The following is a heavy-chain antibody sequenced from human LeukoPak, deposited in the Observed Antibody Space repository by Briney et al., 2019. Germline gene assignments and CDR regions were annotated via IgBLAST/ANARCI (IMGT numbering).Heavy chain of an antibody. J-gene: IGHJ4*02. Sequence: ASVKVSCKASGYTFTGYYMHWVRQAPGQGLEWMGWINPNSGGTNYAQKFQGRVTMTRDTSISTAYMELSRLRSDDTAVYYCAREYDFWSGYSVHMGVDQGYYFDYWGQGTLVTVSS. CDR2: INPNSGGT. D-gene: IGHD3-3*01. CDR3: AREYDFWSGYSVHMGVDQGYYFDY. V-gene: IGHV1-2*02. CDR1: GYTFTGYY.